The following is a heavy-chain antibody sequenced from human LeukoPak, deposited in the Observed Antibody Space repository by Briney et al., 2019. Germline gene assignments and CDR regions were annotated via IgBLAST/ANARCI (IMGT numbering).Heavy chain of an antibody. CDR3: ARIAVGSGSYTNWFDP. Sequence: SGPALVKPTQTLTLTCTFSGFSLSTSGMCVSWIRQPPGKALEWLARIDWDDDKYYSTSLKTRLTISKDTSKNQVVLTMTNMDPVDTATYYCARIAVGSGSYTNWFDPWGQGTLVTVSS. D-gene: IGHD3-10*01. V-gene: IGHV2-70*11. CDR1: GFSLSTSGMC. CDR2: IDWDDDK. J-gene: IGHJ5*02.